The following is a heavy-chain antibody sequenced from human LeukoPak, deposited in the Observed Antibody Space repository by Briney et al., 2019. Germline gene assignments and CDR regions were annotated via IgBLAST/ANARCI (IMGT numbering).Heavy chain of an antibody. Sequence: SETLSLTCTVSGGSISSYYWSWIRQPPGKGLEWIGYIYYSGSTNYNPSLKSRVTISVDTSKNQFSLKLSSVTAADTAVYYCASYDFWSAYFDYWGQGTLVTVSS. J-gene: IGHJ4*02. CDR3: ASYDFWSAYFDY. CDR1: GGSISSYY. V-gene: IGHV4-59*01. D-gene: IGHD3-3*01. CDR2: IYYSGST.